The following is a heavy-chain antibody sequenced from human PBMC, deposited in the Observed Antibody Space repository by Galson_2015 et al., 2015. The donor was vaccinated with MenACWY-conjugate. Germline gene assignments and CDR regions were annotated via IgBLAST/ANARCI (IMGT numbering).Heavy chain of an antibody. Sequence: SLRLSCAASGFSFRNYWMSWVRQAPGKGLEWVANIKKDGSEKYYVDSVKGRFTISRDNTKNSMYLEMNSLRAEDTAVYYCARGHYGMDVSGHGTTVTASS. CDR3: ARGHYGMDV. CDR1: GFSFRNYW. J-gene: IGHJ6*02. V-gene: IGHV3-7*03. CDR2: IKKDGSEK.